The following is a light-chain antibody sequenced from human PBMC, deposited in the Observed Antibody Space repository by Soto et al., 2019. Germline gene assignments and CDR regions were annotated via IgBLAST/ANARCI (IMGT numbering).Light chain of an antibody. J-gene: IGKJ4*01. Sequence: ENVLTQSPGTLSLSPGERAILSCRASQSVGKNYLGWFQQKLGQAPRLLIYDASNRATGIPDRFTGSGSATDFTLTISRLEPEDFAVYYCQQYAGSPLTFGGGTKVEIK. V-gene: IGKV3-20*01. CDR2: DAS. CDR3: QQYAGSPLT. CDR1: QSVGKNY.